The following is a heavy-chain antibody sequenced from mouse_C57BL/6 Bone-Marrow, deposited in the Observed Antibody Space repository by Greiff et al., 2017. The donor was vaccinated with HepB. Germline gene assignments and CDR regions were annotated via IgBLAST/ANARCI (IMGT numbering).Heavy chain of an antibody. CDR3: ERDPLITTVVDWYFDV. J-gene: IGHJ1*03. V-gene: IGHV3-6*01. D-gene: IGHD1-1*01. CDR2: ISYDGSN. CDR1: GYSITSGYY. Sequence: ESGPGLVKPSQSLSLTCSVTGYSITSGYYWNWIRQFPGNKLEWMGYISYDGSNNYNPSLKNRISITRDTSKNQFFLKLNSVTTEDTATYYCERDPLITTVVDWYFDVWGTGTTVTVSS.